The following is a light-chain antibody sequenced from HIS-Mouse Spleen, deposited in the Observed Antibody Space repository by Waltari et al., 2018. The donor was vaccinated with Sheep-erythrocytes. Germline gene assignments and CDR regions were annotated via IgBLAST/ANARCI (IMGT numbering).Light chain of an antibody. CDR1: SSDVGGYNY. V-gene: IGLV2-11*01. J-gene: IGLJ1*01. Sequence: QSALTQPRSESGSPGQSVTISCTGTSSDVGGYNYVSWYQQHPGKAPKLMIYDASKRPSGVPDRFSGSKSGNTASLTISGLQAEDEADYYCCSYAGSYNHVFATGTKVTVL. CDR3: CSYAGSYNHV. CDR2: DAS.